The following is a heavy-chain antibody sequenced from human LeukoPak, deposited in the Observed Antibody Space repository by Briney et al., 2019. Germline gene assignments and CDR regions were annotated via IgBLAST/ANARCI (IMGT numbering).Heavy chain of an antibody. CDR2: ISPTGSTT. CDR3: ERGPNSNWSGLDF. J-gene: IGHJ4*02. V-gene: IGHV3-74*01. D-gene: IGHD6-6*01. Sequence: QTGGSLRLSCTASGFSFSGHWMHWARQLPGKGLVWVSRISPTGSTTSYADSVKGRFTVSRDNAKNTLYLQVNNLRAEDTAVYYRERGPNSNWSGLDFWGQGTLLTVSS. CDR1: GFSFSGHW.